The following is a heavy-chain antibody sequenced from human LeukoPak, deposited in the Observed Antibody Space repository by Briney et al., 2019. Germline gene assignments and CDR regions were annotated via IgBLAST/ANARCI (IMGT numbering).Heavy chain of an antibody. V-gene: IGHV4-38-2*02. D-gene: IGHD3-16*01. CDR2: INHSGST. Sequence: KTSETLSLTCTVSGHSISSGYYWSWIRQPPGKGLEWIGEINHSGSTNYNPSLKSRVTISVDTSKNQFSLKLSSVTAADTAVYYCAREMITFGGTDYWGQGTLVTVSS. J-gene: IGHJ4*02. CDR3: AREMITFGGTDY. CDR1: GHSISSGYY.